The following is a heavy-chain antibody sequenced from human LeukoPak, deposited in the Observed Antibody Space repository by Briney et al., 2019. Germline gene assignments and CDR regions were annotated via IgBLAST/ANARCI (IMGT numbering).Heavy chain of an antibody. V-gene: IGHV3-74*01. CDR1: GFTFSSYW. Sequence: GGSLRLSCAASGFTFSSYWMHWVRQAPGKGLVWVSRINSDGSSTSYADSVKGRFTISRDNAKNTLYLQMNSLRAEDTAVYYCARYRDGYNKPLDYWGQGTLVTVSS. D-gene: IGHD5-24*01. CDR2: INSDGSST. CDR3: ARYRDGYNKPLDY. J-gene: IGHJ4*02.